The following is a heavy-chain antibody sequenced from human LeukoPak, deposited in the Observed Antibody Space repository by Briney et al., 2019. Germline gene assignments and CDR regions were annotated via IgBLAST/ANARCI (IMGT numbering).Heavy chain of an antibody. CDR2: ISASGVSK. CDR3: AKAGQWMVWHFDY. D-gene: IGHD6-19*01. V-gene: IGHV3-23*01. CDR1: GFTSSSYG. Sequence: GGSLRLSCAASGFTSSSYGMSWVRQAPGKGLEWVSAISASGVSKYYADSVKGRFTMSRDKSKNTLYLQMNSLRAEDTAVYYCAKAGQWMVWHFDYWGQGTLVTVSS. J-gene: IGHJ4*02.